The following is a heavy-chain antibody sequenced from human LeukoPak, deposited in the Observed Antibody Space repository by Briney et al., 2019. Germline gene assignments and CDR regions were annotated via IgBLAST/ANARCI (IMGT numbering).Heavy chain of an antibody. J-gene: IGHJ2*01. D-gene: IGHD6-13*01. V-gene: IGHV5-51*01. CDR2: IYGGDSDT. Sequence: GESLKTSCKGSGFSFTGHWIGWVRPLPGKGLEWMRIIYGGDSDTRYSPSFQGQVTISADKSITTAYLQWSSLKTSDTAMYYCARPPAAADTLSNWYFDLWGRGTLVTVSS. CDR3: ARPPAAADTLSNWYFDL. CDR1: GFSFTGHW.